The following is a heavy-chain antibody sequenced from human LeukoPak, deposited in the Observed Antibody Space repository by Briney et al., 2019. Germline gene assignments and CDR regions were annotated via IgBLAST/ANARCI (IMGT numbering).Heavy chain of an antibody. Sequence: GGSLRLSCAASGFTFSTYWMSWVRQAPGKGLEWVANINEDGSDKYYVDSVKGRFTISRDNAKNSLYLQMNSLRAEDAAVYYCARGIGDYWGQGTLVTVSS. J-gene: IGHJ4*02. CDR2: INEDGSDK. D-gene: IGHD2-21*01. CDR1: GFTFSTYW. V-gene: IGHV3-7*01. CDR3: ARGIGDY.